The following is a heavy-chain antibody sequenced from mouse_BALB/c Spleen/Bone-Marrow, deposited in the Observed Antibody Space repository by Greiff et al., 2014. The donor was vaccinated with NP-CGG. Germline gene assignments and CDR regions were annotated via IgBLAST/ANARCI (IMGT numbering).Heavy chain of an antibody. CDR1: DYTFTSYR. D-gene: IGHD2-10*01. CDR2: IYPGNSDT. V-gene: IGHV1-5*01. J-gene: IGHJ1*01. Sequence: VQLQQPGTVLARPGASVKMSCKASDYTFTSYRMHWLKQRPGQGLEWIGAIYPGNSDTSYNQKFKGKAELTAVTSTSTANMDLSSLTNEDSAVYYCTLAYFGQGDWFFDVWGAGTTVTVSS. CDR3: TLAYFGQGDWFFDV.